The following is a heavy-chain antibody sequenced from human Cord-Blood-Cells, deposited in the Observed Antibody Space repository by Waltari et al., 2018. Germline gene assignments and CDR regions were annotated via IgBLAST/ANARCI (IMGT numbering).Heavy chain of an antibody. J-gene: IGHJ4*02. CDR2: IIPIFGTA. D-gene: IGHD5-18*01. Sequence: QVQLVQSGAEVKKPGSSVKVSCKASGGTFSSYAISWVRQASGQGLEGMGGIIPIFGTANYAQKFQGRVTITADESTSTAYMELSSLRSEDTAVYYCAREASIQLWSRDYFDYWGQGTLVTVSS. CDR1: GGTFSSYA. V-gene: IGHV1-69*01. CDR3: AREASIQLWSRDYFDY.